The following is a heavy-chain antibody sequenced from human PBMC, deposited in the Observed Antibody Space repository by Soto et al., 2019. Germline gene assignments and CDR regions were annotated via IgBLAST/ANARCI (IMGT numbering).Heavy chain of an antibody. CDR1: GGSISSDDYS. CDR3: ARGTISGVFIKGGNWFDP. J-gene: IGHJ5*02. Sequence: QLQLQESGSGLVKPSQTLSLTCAVSGGSISSDDYSWSWIRQPPGKGLEWIGYIYHRGSTYYNPSLDSRVXXXVXESNTQCSLKLRPVTAADTAVYYCARGTISGVFIKGGNWFDPWGQGTLVTVSS. V-gene: IGHV4-30-2*01. CDR2: IYHRGST. D-gene: IGHD3-3*01.